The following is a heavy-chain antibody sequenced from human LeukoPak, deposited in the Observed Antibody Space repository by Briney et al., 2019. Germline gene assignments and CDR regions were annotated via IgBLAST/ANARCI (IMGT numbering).Heavy chain of an antibody. D-gene: IGHD3-22*01. J-gene: IGHJ4*02. CDR1: GGSISGYY. Sequence: SETLSLTCTVSGGSISGYYWSWIRQPPGKGLEWIGYIYYSGSTNYNPSLKSRVTISVDTSKNQFSLKLSSVTAADTAVYYCARVGYYYDSRALDYCGQGTLVTVSS. CDR2: IYYSGST. V-gene: IGHV4-59*01. CDR3: ARVGYYYDSRALDY.